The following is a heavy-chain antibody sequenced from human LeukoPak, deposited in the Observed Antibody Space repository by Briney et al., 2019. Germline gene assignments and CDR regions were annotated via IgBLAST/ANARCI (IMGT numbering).Heavy chain of an antibody. V-gene: IGHV3-66*04. CDR2: IYNGGST. Sequence: GGSLRLSCAASGFTVSSNYMSWVRQAPGKGLEWVSVIYNGGSTYYTDSVKGRFTISRDNSKNTLYLQMNSLRAEDTAVYFCARQTSGWYPEFDYWGQGALVTVSS. CDR3: ARQTSGWYPEFDY. D-gene: IGHD6-19*01. J-gene: IGHJ4*02. CDR1: GFTVSSNY.